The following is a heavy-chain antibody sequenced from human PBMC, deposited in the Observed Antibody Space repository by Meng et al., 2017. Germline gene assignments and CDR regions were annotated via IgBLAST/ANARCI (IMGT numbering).Heavy chain of an antibody. V-gene: IGHV3-9*01. Sequence: GGSLRLSCAASGFTFDDYAMHWVRQAPGKGLEWVSGISWNSGSIGYADSVKGRFTISRDNAKNSLYLQMNSLRAEDTALYYCAKDRGSGWYFGAFDIWGQGTMVTVS. CDR2: ISWNSGSI. J-gene: IGHJ3*02. CDR1: GFTFDDYA. D-gene: IGHD6-19*01. CDR3: AKDRGSGWYFGAFDI.